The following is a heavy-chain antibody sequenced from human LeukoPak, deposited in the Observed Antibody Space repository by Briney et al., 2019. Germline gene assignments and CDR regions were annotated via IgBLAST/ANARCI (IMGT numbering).Heavy chain of an antibody. CDR2: IYHSGST. CDR1: GGSISSGGYY. J-gene: IGHJ5*02. Sequence: PSETLSLTCTVSGGSISSGGYYWSWIRQPPGKGLEWIGYIYHSGSTYYNPSLKSRVTISVDSSRNQFSLKLSSVTAADTAVYYCASAWDSSSWYVVDPWGQGTLVTVSS. CDR3: ASAWDSSSWYVVDP. V-gene: IGHV4-30-2*01. D-gene: IGHD6-13*01.